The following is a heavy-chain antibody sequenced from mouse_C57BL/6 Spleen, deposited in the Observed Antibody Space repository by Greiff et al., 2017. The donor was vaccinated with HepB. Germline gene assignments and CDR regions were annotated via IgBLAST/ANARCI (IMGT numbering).Heavy chain of an antibody. Sequence: QVQLKESGAELVRPGASVTLSCKASGYTFTDYEMHWVKQTPVHGLEWIGAIDPETGGTAYNQKFKGKAILTADKSSSTAYMELRSLTSEDSAVYYCTLGRDYYAMDYWGQGTSVTVSS. CDR2: IDPETGGT. V-gene: IGHV1-15*01. D-gene: IGHD4-1*01. CDR3: TLGRDYYAMDY. CDR1: GYTFTDYE. J-gene: IGHJ4*01.